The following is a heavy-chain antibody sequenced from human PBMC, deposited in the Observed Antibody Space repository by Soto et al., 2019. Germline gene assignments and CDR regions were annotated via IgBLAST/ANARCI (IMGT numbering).Heavy chain of an antibody. CDR3: TPTGYSSNWYGGYY. Sequence: AGGSLRLSCAASGFTFREAWVSWVRQAPGQGPEWVGRVKSKTVGGTTDYAAPVKGRFTISRVVSKNTLYLQMNSLKTEDTAVYYCTPTGYSSNWYGGYYWGQGTLVTVSS. J-gene: IGHJ4*02. D-gene: IGHD6-13*01. CDR1: GFTFREAW. V-gene: IGHV3-15*01. CDR2: VKSKTVGGTT.